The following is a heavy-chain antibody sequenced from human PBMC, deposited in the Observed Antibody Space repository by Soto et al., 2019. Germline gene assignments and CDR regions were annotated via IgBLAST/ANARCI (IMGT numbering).Heavy chain of an antibody. J-gene: IGHJ4*02. CDR1: VYSVINDNYY. D-gene: IGHD3-16*01. V-gene: IGHV4-61*01. CDR2: IYYSGTT. CDR3: ARYQRGRTEFNFEY. Sequence: SSTXSLTCAVSVYSVINDNYYLSWIRQPPGKVLEWIGYIYYSGTTNYNSYLKSRLSLSVDMSKNQFSLKLASVTAADTAVYLCARYQRGRTEFNFEYWGQGALV.